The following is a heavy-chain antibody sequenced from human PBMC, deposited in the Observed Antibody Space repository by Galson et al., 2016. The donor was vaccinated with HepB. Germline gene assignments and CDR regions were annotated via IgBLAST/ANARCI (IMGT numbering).Heavy chain of an antibody. V-gene: IGHV3-23*01. J-gene: IGHJ4*02. CDR3: AKDLLNWNYAGCFDY. CDR2: IGGSGSTT. D-gene: IGHD1-7*01. CDR1: GFSFSGYA. Sequence: SLRLSCAGSGFSFSGYAMSWVRQAPGKGLEWVSGIGGSGSTTYYADSVKGRFTISRDNSKNTLYLQMNSLRAEDTAVYYCAKDLLNWNYAGCFDYWGQGTLVTVSS.